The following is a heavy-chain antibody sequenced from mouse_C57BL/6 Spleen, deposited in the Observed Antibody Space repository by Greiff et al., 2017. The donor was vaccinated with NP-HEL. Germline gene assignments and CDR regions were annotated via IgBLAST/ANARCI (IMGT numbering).Heavy chain of an antibody. D-gene: IGHD4-1*01. CDR3: AREVWDGGFAY. Sequence: VQLQQSGAELVKPGASVKLSCKASGYTFTSYWMHWVKQRPGQGLEWIGMIHPNSGSTNYNEKFKSKATLTVDKSSSTAYMQLSSLTSEDSAVYYCAREVWDGGFAYWGQGTLVTVSA. J-gene: IGHJ3*01. CDR1: GYTFTSYW. CDR2: IHPNSGST. V-gene: IGHV1-64*01.